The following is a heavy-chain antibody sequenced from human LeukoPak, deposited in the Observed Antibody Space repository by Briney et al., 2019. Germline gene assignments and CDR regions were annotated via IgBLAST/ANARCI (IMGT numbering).Heavy chain of an antibody. CDR2: IKPDGSDK. Sequence: QTGGSLRLSCVGSGFSFRSHWVNWVRQSPGKGLEWVANIKPDGSDKYYVDSARGRFTVSRDNAKNSAFLQMNSLGAEDTAIYYCATISAQTFDIWGQGTLVSVSS. V-gene: IGHV3-7*01. CDR3: ATISAQTFDI. CDR1: GFSFRSHW. J-gene: IGHJ3*02. D-gene: IGHD5-24*01.